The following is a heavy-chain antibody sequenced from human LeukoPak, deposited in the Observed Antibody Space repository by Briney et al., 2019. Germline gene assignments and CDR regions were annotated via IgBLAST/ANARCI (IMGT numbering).Heavy chain of an antibody. Sequence: ASVKVSCKASGGTFSSYAISRVRQAPGQGLEWMGRIIPILGIANYAQKFQGRVTITADKSTSTAYMELSSLRSEDTAVYYCAHYDKNYYYYGMDVWGQGTTVTVSS. J-gene: IGHJ6*02. CDR3: AHYDKNYYYYGMDV. V-gene: IGHV1-69*04. CDR1: GGTFSSYA. CDR2: IIPILGIA. D-gene: IGHD3-22*01.